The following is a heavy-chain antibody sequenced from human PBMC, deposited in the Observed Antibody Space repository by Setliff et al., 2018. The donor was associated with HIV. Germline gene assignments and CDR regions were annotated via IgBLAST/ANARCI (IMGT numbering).Heavy chain of an antibody. CDR2: IYYSGST. CDR1: SASISSSGYY. Sequence: PSETLSLTCTVSSASISSSGYYWGWIRQPPGKGLEWIGSIYYSGSTYYNPSLKSRVTISVDTSKNQFSLKLSSVTAADTAVYYCARLRGSYDFSNWFDPWGQGTQVTVSS. D-gene: IGHD3-3*01. J-gene: IGHJ5*02. CDR3: ARLRGSYDFSNWFDP. V-gene: IGHV4-39*07.